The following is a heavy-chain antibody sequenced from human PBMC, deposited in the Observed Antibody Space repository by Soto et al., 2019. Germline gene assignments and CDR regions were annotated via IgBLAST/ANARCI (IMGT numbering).Heavy chain of an antibody. V-gene: IGHV1-69*06. J-gene: IGHJ3*02. Sequence: SVKGSCKDSGGTVSSYAISWVRQAAGQGLEWMGGIIPIFGTANYAQKFQGRVTITADKSTSTAYMELSSLRSEDTAVYYCARAEGEPYAFDIWGQGTMVTVSS. CDR3: ARAEGEPYAFDI. D-gene: IGHD3-16*01. CDR2: IIPIFGTA. CDR1: GGTVSSYA.